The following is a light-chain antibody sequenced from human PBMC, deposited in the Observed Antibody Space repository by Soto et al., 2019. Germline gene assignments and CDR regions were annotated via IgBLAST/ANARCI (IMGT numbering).Light chain of an antibody. V-gene: IGLV2-23*02. CDR1: SSDVGSYNL. CDR3: CSYAGSSIVV. CDR2: EVS. Sequence: QSVLTQPASVSGSPGQSITISCTGTSSDVGSYNLVSWYQQHPGKAPKLMIYEVSKRPSGVSNRFSASKSGNTASLTISGLQAEDEADYYCCSYAGSSIVVFGGGTKLTVL. J-gene: IGLJ2*01.